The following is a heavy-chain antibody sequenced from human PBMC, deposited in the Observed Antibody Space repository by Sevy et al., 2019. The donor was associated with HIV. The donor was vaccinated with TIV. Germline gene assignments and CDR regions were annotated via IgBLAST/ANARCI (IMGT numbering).Heavy chain of an antibody. J-gene: IGHJ6*02. D-gene: IGHD3-10*01. V-gene: IGHV4-59*03. CDR2: INYSGST. Sequence: SETLSLTCAVSGGSIRSYYWSWIRQSPGKGLEWIGYINYSGSTNYNPSLKSRVSMSIATSTNRFSLKLSSVTAADTALYYCGGLDYHYYHAMDVWGQGTTVTVSS. CDR1: GGSIRSYY. CDR3: GGLDYHYYHAMDV.